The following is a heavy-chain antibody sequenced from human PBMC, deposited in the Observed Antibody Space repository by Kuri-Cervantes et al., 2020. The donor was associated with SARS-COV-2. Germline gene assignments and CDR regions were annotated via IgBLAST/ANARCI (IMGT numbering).Heavy chain of an antibody. D-gene: IGHD5-18*01. V-gene: IGHV4-34*01. J-gene: IGHJ4*02. CDR3: GSPAGGYKSGFDSLGF. CDR1: GVSFRGYY. Sequence: SETLSLTCTFSGVSFRGYYWSWTRQPPGKGLEWIGEIHGSGGATYNSSLKSRVTLSVDASKNQFSLRLTSVTAADTAVYYCGSPAGGYKSGFDSLGFWGQGTLVTVSS. CDR2: IHGSGGA.